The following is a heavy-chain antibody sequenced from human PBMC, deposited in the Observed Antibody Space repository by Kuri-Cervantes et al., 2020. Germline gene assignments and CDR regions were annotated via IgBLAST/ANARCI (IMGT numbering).Heavy chain of an antibody. D-gene: IGHD6-13*01. CDR3: AIVTAAAALDY. Sequence: GESLKISCAASGFTFSGYYMSWIRQAPGKGLEWVSYISSSGSTIYYADSVKGRFTISRDNTKNSLYLQMNSLRAEDTAVYYCAIVTAAAALDYWGQGTLVTVSS. CDR1: GFTFSGYY. V-gene: IGHV3-11*01. J-gene: IGHJ4*02. CDR2: ISSSGSTI.